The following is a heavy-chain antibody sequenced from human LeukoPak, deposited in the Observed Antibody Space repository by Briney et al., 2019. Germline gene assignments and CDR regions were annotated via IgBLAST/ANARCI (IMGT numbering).Heavy chain of an antibody. Sequence: GESLKISCKGSGYSFTNYWIGWVRQMPGKGLEWMGIIYPGDSDTRYIPSFQGQVTISADKSISTAYLQWSSLKASDTAMYYCARRQGCSSTSCPPDYWGQGTLVTVSP. CDR2: IYPGDSDT. V-gene: IGHV5-51*01. D-gene: IGHD2-2*01. CDR3: ARRQGCSSTSCPPDY. J-gene: IGHJ4*02. CDR1: GYSFTNYW.